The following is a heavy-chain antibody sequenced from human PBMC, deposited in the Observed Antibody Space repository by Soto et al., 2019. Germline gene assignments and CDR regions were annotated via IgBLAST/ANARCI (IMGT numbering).Heavy chain of an antibody. D-gene: IGHD7-27*01. CDR2: ISSGGGST. V-gene: IGHV3-23*04. CDR1: GFSFRNYG. J-gene: IGHJ6*02. Sequence: DEQLVESGGGSLQPGGSLRLSCAASGFSFRNYGMTWVRQSPGKGLEWVSLISSGGGSTDYADSVKGRFTISRDNSQNMLFLQMTGLRGDDTALYYCAKLNGGLGRFYGMDAWGQGTMVIVSS. CDR3: AKLNGGLGRFYGMDA.